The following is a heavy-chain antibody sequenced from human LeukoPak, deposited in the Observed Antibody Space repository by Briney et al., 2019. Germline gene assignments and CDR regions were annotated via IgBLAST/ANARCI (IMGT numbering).Heavy chain of an antibody. Sequence: SETLSLTCAVYGGSFSGYYWSWIRQPPGKGLEWIGEINHSGSTNYNPSLKRRGTISVGTSKNQFSLKLSSVTAADTAVYYCARGRVWGLVRGVKCDYWGQGTLVTVSS. CDR1: GGSFSGYY. J-gene: IGHJ4*02. D-gene: IGHD3-10*01. CDR2: INHSGST. CDR3: ARGRVWGLVRGVKCDY. V-gene: IGHV4-34*01.